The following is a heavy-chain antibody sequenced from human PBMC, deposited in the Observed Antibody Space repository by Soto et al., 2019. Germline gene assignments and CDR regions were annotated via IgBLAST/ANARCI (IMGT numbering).Heavy chain of an antibody. Sequence: QITLKESGPTLVKPTQTLTLTCTFSGFSLSTSGVGVGWIRQPPGKALEWLALIYWDDDKRYSPSLKSRLTIHKDTSKIQVVITMTNMDPVDTATYYCAQGQWPGYSSSWDSFDYWGQGTLVTVSS. V-gene: IGHV2-5*02. J-gene: IGHJ4*02. D-gene: IGHD6-13*01. CDR2: IYWDDDK. CDR3: AQGQWPGYSSSWDSFDY. CDR1: GFSLSTSGVG.